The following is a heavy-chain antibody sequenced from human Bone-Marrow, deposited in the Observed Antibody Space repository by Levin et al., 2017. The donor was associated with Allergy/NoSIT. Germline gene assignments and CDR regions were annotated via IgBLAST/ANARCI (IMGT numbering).Heavy chain of an antibody. D-gene: IGHD6-19*01. V-gene: IGHV3-23*01. CDR2: ISGSGGST. J-gene: IGHJ5*02. CDR3: AKVSGWHVVSWNWFDP. Sequence: GESLKISCAASGFTFSSYAMSWVRQAPGKGLEWVSAISGSGGSTYYADSVKGRFTISRDNSKNTLYLQMNSLRAEDTAVYYCAKVSGWHVVSWNWFDPWGQGTLVTVSS. CDR1: GFTFSSYA.